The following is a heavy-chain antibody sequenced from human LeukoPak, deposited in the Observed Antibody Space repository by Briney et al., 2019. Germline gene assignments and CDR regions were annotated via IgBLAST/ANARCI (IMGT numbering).Heavy chain of an antibody. CDR1: GGSISSYY. V-gene: IGHV4-59*12. CDR3: ARDSTGVYFDY. CDR2: IYYSGST. D-gene: IGHD2-2*01. Sequence: SETLSLTCTVSGGSISSYYWSWIRQPPGKGLEWIGYIYYSGSTNYNPSLKSRVTMSVDTSKNQFSLKLSSVTAADTAVYYCARDSTGVYFDYWGQGTLVTVSS. J-gene: IGHJ4*02.